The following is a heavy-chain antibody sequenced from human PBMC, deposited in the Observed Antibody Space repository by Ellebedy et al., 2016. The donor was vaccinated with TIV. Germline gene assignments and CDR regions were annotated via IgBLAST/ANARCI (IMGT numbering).Heavy chain of an antibody. J-gene: IGHJ4*02. CDR3: ATYSSSWYPTINFDY. Sequence: ASVKVSXXVSGYTLTELSMHWVRQAPGKGLEWMGGFDPEDGETIYAQKFQGRVTMTEDTSTDTAYMELSSLRSEDTAVYYCATYSSSWYPTINFDYWGQGTLVTVSS. CDR2: FDPEDGET. V-gene: IGHV1-24*01. D-gene: IGHD6-13*01. CDR1: GYTLTELS.